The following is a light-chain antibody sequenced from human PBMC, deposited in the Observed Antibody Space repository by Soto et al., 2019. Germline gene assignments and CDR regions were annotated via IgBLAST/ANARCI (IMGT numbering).Light chain of an antibody. J-gene: IGKJ1*01. CDR3: QKYDSAPWT. CDR1: QDINNY. V-gene: IGKV1-27*01. Sequence: DIQMTQSPSPLSASVGDRVTITCRASQDINNYLAWYQQKPGKVPKFLIYAASTLRSGVPSRFSGSGSGTDFTLTISSLQPEDVATYYCQKYDSAPWTFGQGTKVEIK. CDR2: AAS.